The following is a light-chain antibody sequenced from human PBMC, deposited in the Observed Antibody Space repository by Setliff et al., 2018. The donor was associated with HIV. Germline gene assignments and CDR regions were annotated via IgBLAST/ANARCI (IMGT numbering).Light chain of an antibody. Sequence: SYELTQRPSVSVAPGKTARITCGGDNIGIKSVHWHQQKPGQAPVVVMYYDHDRPSWIPERFSGSNSGNTATLTISRVEVGDEADYYCQVWDSSSDHYVFGSGTKVTVL. CDR1: NIGIKS. CDR3: QVWDSSSDHYV. J-gene: IGLJ1*01. V-gene: IGLV3-21*04. CDR2: YDH.